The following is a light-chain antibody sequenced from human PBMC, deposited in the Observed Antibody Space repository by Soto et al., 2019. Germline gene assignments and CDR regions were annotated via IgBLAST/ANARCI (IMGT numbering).Light chain of an antibody. V-gene: IGKV3D-20*01. CDR3: QQYGSSPPYT. J-gene: IGKJ2*01. CDR2: DAS. Sequence: IVPTESPATLSLSPWARATYYCGASQSVSSYLAWYQQKPGQAPRLLIYDASNRATGIPARFSGSGSGTDFTLTISRLEPEDFSVYYCQQYGSSPPYTFGQGTKVDIK. CDR1: QSVSSY.